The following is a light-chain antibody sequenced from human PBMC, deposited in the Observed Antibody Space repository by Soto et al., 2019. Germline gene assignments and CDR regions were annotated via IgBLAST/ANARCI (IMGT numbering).Light chain of an antibody. CDR3: QQYGRLPLT. CDR2: GAS. J-gene: IGKJ1*01. CDR1: QSVSSSY. Sequence: EIVLTQSPGTLSLSPGERATLSCRASQSVSSSYLAWYQQKPGQAPRLLIYGASSRDTGIPDRFSGSGSGIDFTLTISRLEPEDFAVYYCQQYGRLPLTFGQETTVEIK. V-gene: IGKV3-20*01.